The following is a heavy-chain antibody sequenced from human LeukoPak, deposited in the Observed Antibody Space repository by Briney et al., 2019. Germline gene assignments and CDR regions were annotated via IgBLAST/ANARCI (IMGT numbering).Heavy chain of an antibody. CDR1: GGSISSYY. V-gene: IGHV4-34*01. Sequence: SETLSLTCTVSGGSISSYYWSWIRQPPGKGLEWIGEINHSGSTNYNPSLKSRVTISVDTSKNQFSLKLSSVTAADTAVYYCARVGTPYDFWSGYSDAFDIWGQGTMVTVSS. CDR2: INHSGST. CDR3: ARVGTPYDFWSGYSDAFDI. J-gene: IGHJ3*02. D-gene: IGHD3-3*01.